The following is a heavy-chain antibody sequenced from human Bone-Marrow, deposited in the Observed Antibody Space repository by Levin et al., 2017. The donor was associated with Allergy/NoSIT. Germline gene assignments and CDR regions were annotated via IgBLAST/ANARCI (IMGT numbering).Heavy chain of an antibody. CDR1: GFTFSSYE. V-gene: IGHV3-48*03. Sequence: LSLTCAASGFTFSSYEMNWVRQAPGKGLEWLSYINSNGGTTHYADSVKVRFTNSRDNAKNSLYLQMNSLRAEDTAVYYCARENDVVTGSYYYYIDVWGKGTTVTVSS. D-gene: IGHD2-21*02. J-gene: IGHJ6*03. CDR2: INSNGGTT. CDR3: ARENDVVTGSYYYYIDV.